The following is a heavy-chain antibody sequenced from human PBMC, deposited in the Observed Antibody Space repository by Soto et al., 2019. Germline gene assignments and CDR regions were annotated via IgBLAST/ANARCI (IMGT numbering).Heavy chain of an antibody. CDR1: GISISSYY. Sequence: VQLQESGPGLVKPSETLPLTCTVSGISISSYYWCWIRQLPGKGLVWIANIHYSGTTTYNPSLARRLTGSVDTPKNQLSPSMTSVTAADRPMYCFTRYKSYAIDYWGRGTPVTVSP. V-gene: IGHV4-59*01. CDR2: IHYSGTT. D-gene: IGHD2-8*01. J-gene: IGHJ4*02. CDR3: TRYKSYAIDY.